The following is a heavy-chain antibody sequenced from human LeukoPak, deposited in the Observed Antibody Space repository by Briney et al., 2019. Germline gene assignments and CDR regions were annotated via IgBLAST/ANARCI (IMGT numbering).Heavy chain of an antibody. Sequence: PSETLSLTCNVSGGSINVDYYTDYWSWIQQPAGKGLEWIGRIHASEITTYNPSFRSRVTLTLDKSLNQVSLHLASVAAADTAVYYCARDLGINTGWYGLDYWGLEILVTVSS. V-gene: IGHV4-4*07. J-gene: IGHJ4*02. CDR3: ARDLGINTGWYGLDY. CDR2: IHASEIT. D-gene: IGHD6-19*01. CDR1: GGSINVDYYTDY.